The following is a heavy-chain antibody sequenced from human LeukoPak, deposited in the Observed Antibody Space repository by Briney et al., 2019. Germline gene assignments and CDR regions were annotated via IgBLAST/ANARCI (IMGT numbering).Heavy chain of an antibody. CDR2: ISYDGSNK. V-gene: IGHV3-30*18. Sequence: GGSLRLSCAASGFTFSSYGMHWVRQAPGKGLEWVAAISYDGSNKYYADSVKGRFTISRDNSKNTLYLQMNSLRAEDTAVYYCAKDRWYYYDSSGYCLDYWGQGTLVTVSS. J-gene: IGHJ4*02. CDR1: GFTFSSYG. D-gene: IGHD3-22*01. CDR3: AKDRWYYYDSSGYCLDY.